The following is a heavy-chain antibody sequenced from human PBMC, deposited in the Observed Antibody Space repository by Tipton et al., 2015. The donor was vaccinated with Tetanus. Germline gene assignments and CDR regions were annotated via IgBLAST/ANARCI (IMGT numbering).Heavy chain of an antibody. V-gene: IGHV4-31*03. D-gene: IGHD1-14*01. CDR3: ARAPYHTNQRIRFDP. J-gene: IGHJ5*02. CDR1: GGSISSGGYY. CDR2: VFYSGST. Sequence: TLSLTCSVSGGSISSGGYYWSWIRQHPGKGLEWIGYVFYSGSTNYNPSLKSRVTISVDTSQKSFSLNLTSVTAADTAVYYCARAPYHTNQRIRFDPWGQGILVAVSP.